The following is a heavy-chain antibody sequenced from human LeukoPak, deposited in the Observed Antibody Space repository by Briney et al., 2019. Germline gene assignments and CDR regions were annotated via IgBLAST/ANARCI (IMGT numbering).Heavy chain of an antibody. CDR3: ARDSEMATMGSLDY. CDR2: VWYDGSNK. Sequence: GGSLRLSCAASGFTFSSYGMHWVRQAPGKGLEWVAVVWYDGSNKYYADSVKGRFTTSRDNSKNTLYLQMNSLRAEDTAVYYCARDSEMATMGSLDYWGQGTLVTVSS. D-gene: IGHD5-24*01. CDR1: GFTFSSYG. J-gene: IGHJ4*02. V-gene: IGHV3-33*01.